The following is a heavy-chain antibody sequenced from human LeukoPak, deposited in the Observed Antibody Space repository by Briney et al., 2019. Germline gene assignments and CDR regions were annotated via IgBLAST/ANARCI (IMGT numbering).Heavy chain of an antibody. CDR2: ISGSGGST. Sequence: GGSLRLSCVASGFTFSSYGMSWVGQAPGKGLEGVSAISGSGGSTYYAGSVKGRFPISRDNSKNTLYLQMNSLRPEDTAVYYCARDLHCSGGSCYSGLHYWGQGTLVTVSS. J-gene: IGHJ4*02. CDR3: ARDLHCSGGSCYSGLHY. D-gene: IGHD2-15*01. CDR1: GFTFSSYG. V-gene: IGHV3-23*01.